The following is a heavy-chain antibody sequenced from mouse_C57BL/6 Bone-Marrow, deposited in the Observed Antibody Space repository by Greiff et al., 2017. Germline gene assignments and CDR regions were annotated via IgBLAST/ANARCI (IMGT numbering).Heavy chain of an antibody. Sequence: QFTLKVSGPGILQPSQPLSLPCSFSGFSLSTSGLGVGWIRQPSGMGLEWLVHIWWDDDKYYNPALTSRLTIAKDTSKNQVFLKIANVDTADTATYYCAQMGGSYPDYWGQGTTLTVSS. D-gene: IGHD2-12*01. CDR1: GFSLSTSGLG. CDR2: IWWDDDK. CDR3: AQMGGSYPDY. V-gene: IGHV8-8*01. J-gene: IGHJ2*01.